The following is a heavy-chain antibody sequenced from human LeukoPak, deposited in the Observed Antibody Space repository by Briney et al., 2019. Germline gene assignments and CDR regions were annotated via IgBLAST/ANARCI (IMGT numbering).Heavy chain of an antibody. CDR2: ISVSGNT. CDR3: ARPVVAATTPDTFDI. CDR1: GFTLSSYA. Sequence: GGSLRLSCAASGFTLSSYAMSWVRQAPGKGLEWVSAISVSGNTYHADSVKGRFTISRDSSKNTLYLQMNRLRAEDTAVYYCARPVVAATTPDTFDIWGQGTMVTVSS. D-gene: IGHD2-15*01. J-gene: IGHJ3*02. V-gene: IGHV3-23*01.